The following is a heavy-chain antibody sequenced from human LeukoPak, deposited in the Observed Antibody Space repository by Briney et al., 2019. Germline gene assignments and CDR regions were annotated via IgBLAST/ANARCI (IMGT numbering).Heavy chain of an antibody. Sequence: SETLSLTCTVSGGSISRYFWSWIRQPPGKGLEWIGYIYYSGSTSYNPSLKSRVTMSVDTSKNQFSLKLSSVTAADTAVYYCARDCSGGSCYPVAGMDVWGQGTTVTVSS. J-gene: IGHJ6*02. D-gene: IGHD2-15*01. CDR3: ARDCSGGSCYPVAGMDV. CDR2: IYYSGST. V-gene: IGHV4-59*12. CDR1: GGSISRYF.